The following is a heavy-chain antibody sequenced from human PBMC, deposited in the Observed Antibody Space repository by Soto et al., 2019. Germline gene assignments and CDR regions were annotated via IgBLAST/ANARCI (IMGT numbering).Heavy chain of an antibody. Sequence: QVQLVESGGGVVQPGRSLRLSCAASGFTFSSYGMHWVRQAPGKGLEWVAVIWYDGSNKYYADSVKGRFTISRDNSKNTLYLQMNSLRAEDTAVYYCARAYSSGWYSGYYYYYGMDVW. CDR1: GFTFSSYG. CDR3: ARAYSSGWYSGYYYYYGMDV. D-gene: IGHD6-19*01. V-gene: IGHV3-33*01. J-gene: IGHJ6*01. CDR2: IWYDGSNK.